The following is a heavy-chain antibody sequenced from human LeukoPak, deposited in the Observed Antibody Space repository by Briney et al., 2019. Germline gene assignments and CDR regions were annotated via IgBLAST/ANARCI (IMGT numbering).Heavy chain of an antibody. D-gene: IGHD3-22*01. CDR2: INPDSGGT. CDR3: ARMYFYHSSGYYLWDAFDI. Sequence: ASVKVSCKASGYTFTGYYIHWVRQAPGQGLEWMGWINPDSGGTNYAQKFQGRVTMTRDTSISTAYMELSRLRSDDTAVYYCARMYFYHSSGYYLWDAFDIWGQGTMVTVSS. J-gene: IGHJ3*02. CDR1: GYTFTGYY. V-gene: IGHV1-2*02.